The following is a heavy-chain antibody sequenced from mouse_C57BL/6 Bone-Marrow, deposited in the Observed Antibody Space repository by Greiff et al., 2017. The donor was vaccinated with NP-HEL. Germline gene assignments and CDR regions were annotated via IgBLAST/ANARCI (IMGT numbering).Heavy chain of an antibody. Sequence: QVQLQQPGAELVKPGASVKLSCKASGYTFTSYWMQWVKQRPGQGLEWIGEIDPSDSYTNYNQKFKGKATLTVDTSSSTAYMQLSSLTSEDSAVYYCARYYYGSSYPYYYAMDYWGQGTSVTVSS. V-gene: IGHV1-50*01. CDR3: ARYYYGSSYPYYYAMDY. CDR1: GYTFTSYW. J-gene: IGHJ4*01. CDR2: IDPSDSYT. D-gene: IGHD1-1*01.